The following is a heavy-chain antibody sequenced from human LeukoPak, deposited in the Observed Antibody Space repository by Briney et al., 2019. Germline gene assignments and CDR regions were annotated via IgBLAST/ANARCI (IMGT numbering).Heavy chain of an antibody. D-gene: IGHD3-3*01. CDR2: IYTSGST. Sequence: SETLSLTCTVSGGSISSGSYYWSWIRQPAGKGLEWIGRIYTSGSTNYNPSLKSRATISVDTSKNQFSLKLSSVTAADTAVYYCARVVDYDFWSGYLVFDYWGQGTLVTVSS. J-gene: IGHJ4*02. V-gene: IGHV4-61*02. CDR3: ARVVDYDFWSGYLVFDY. CDR1: GGSISSGSYY.